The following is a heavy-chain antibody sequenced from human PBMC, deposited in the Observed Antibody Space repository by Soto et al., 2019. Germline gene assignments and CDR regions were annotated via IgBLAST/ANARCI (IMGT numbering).Heavy chain of an antibody. Sequence: EVHLLESGGGMVQPGGSLRLSCAASGFTFTNYAMRWVRQAPGKGLEWVSGISGSGYTTYYADSVKGRFTISRDNSKNTLYLQMNGLRGEDTAVYYCAKVAVTVTTTRGDYFDYWGQGTLVTVSS. D-gene: IGHD4-17*01. CDR2: ISGSGYTT. V-gene: IGHV3-23*01. CDR1: GFTFTNYA. J-gene: IGHJ4*02. CDR3: AKVAVTVTTTRGDYFDY.